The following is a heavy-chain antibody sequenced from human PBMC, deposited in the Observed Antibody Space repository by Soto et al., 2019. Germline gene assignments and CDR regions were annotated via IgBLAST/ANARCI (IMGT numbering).Heavy chain of an antibody. CDR1: GFTFDDYA. D-gene: IGHD3-3*01. CDR3: AIDIESLFWSGYYCFDY. CDR2: ISWNSGSI. J-gene: IGHJ4*02. V-gene: IGHV3-9*01. Sequence: EVQLVESGGGLVQPGRSLRLSCAASGFTFDDYAMHWVRQAPGKGLEWVSGISWNSGSIGYADSVKGRFTISRDNAKNSLYLQMNSLRAEDTALYYCAIDIESLFWSGYYCFDYWGQGTLVTVSS.